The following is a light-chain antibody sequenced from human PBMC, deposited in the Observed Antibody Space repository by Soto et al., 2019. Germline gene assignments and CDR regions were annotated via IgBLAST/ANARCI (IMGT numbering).Light chain of an antibody. J-gene: IGLJ2*01. CDR2: DNQ. Sequence: QSVFTQPPSVSAAPGQKVSISCSGSSSNVGKNFVSWYQHVPGKAPKLLIYDNQKRPSGIPDRFSASKSGTLATLDITGLQTGDEADYYCGTWDSSLTIGVIFGGGTKLTVL. CDR1: SSNVGKNF. V-gene: IGLV1-51*01. CDR3: GTWDSSLTIGVI.